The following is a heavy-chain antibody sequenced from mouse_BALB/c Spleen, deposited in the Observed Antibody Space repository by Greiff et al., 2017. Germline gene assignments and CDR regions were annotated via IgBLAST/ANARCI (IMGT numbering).Heavy chain of an antibody. CDR3: AYYDGHFDY. Sequence: EVKLLESGPGLVKPSQSLSLTCTVTGYSITSDYAWNWIRQFPGNKLEWMGYISYSGSTSYNPSLKSRISITRDTSKNQFFLQLNSVTTEDTATYYCAYYDGHFDYWGQGTTLTVSS. D-gene: IGHD2-3*01. J-gene: IGHJ2*01. V-gene: IGHV3-2*02. CDR1: GYSITSDYA. CDR2: ISYSGST.